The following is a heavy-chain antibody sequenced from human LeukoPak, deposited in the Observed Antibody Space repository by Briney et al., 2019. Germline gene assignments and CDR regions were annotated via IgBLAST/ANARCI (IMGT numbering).Heavy chain of an antibody. D-gene: IGHD3-10*01. J-gene: IGHJ2*01. V-gene: IGHV4-59*01. CDR1: GDSINSYY. CDR3: ARLQRITMAGPDYWYFDL. Sequence: KPSETLSLTCTVSGDSINSYYWSWIRQPPEKGLEWIGYIYYSGTTSYNPSLKGRVTISVDTSKTQFSLKMNSVTAADTAVYYCARLQRITMAGPDYWYFDLWGRGTLDTVSS. CDR2: IYYSGTT.